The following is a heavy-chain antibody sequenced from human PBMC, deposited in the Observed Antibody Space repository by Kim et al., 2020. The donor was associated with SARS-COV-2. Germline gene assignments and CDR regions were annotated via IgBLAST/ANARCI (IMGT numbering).Heavy chain of an antibody. CDR1: GFTFSSYA. CDR2: ISGSGGST. D-gene: IGHD6-6*01. V-gene: IGHV3-23*01. J-gene: IGHJ4*02. CDR3: AKCPVTYTTSPFDY. Sequence: GGSLRLSCAASGFTFSSYAMSWVRQAPGKGLEWVSIISGSGGSTYYADSVKGRFTISRDNSKNTLYLQMNSLRAEDTAVYYCAKCPVTYTTSPFDYWGQGTLVTASP.